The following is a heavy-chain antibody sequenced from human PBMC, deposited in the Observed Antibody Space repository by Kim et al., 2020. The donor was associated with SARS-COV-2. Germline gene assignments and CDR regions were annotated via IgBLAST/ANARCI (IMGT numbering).Heavy chain of an antibody. CDR3: ARPFVPGYQYHRDV. J-gene: IGHJ6*02. Sequence: SETLSLTCTVSGGSISSSCYYWGWIRQPQGKGLEWIGRIYYTGATYYNPTLNSRVSISSATAKNQFSLKLRSVTAADTAVFYCARPFVPGYQYHRDVWG. CDR2: IYYTGAT. D-gene: IGHD2-2*01. V-gene: IGHV4-39*01. CDR1: GGSISSSCYY.